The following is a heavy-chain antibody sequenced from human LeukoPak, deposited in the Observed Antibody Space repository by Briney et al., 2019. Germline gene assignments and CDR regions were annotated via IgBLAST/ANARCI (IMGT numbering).Heavy chain of an antibody. V-gene: IGHV3-7*01. Sequence: GGSLRLSCAASGFTFSSSWMSWVRQAPVKGLEWVASIKQDGSEKYYVDSVKGRFTISRDNAKNSLYLQMNSLSAEDTAVYYCATGRGAYWGQGTLVTVSS. CDR2: IKQDGSEK. CDR3: ATGRGAY. D-gene: IGHD3-16*01. CDR1: GFTFSSSW. J-gene: IGHJ4*02.